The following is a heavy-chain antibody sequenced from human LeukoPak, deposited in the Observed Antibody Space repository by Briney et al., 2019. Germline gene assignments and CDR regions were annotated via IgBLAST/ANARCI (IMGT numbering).Heavy chain of an antibody. V-gene: IGHV3-23*01. J-gene: IGHJ4*02. Sequence: GGSLRLSCAASGFTFSSYAMSWVREAPGKGLEWVSAISGSGGSTYYADSVKGRFTISRDNSKDTLYLQMNSLRAEGTAVYYCAKRPSDYGDYVSYFDYWGQGTLVTVSS. CDR2: ISGSGGST. D-gene: IGHD4-17*01. CDR3: AKRPSDYGDYVSYFDY. CDR1: GFTFSSYA.